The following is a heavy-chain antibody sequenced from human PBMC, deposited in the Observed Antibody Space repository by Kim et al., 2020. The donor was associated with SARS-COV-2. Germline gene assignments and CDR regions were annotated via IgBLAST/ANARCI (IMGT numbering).Heavy chain of an antibody. CDR1: GFDLSNDV. V-gene: IGHV3-21*01. J-gene: IGHJ5*02. CDR3: ASLYYYESSGAT. D-gene: IGHD3-22*01. Sequence: GGSLRLSCVASGFDLSNDVLNWVRQAPGKGLEWISSISSSSSYISYADSVKGRFTVSRDNAKNSLYLQMNSLRAEDTALYYCASLYYYESSGATWGQGTLVTVSS. CDR2: ISSSSSYI.